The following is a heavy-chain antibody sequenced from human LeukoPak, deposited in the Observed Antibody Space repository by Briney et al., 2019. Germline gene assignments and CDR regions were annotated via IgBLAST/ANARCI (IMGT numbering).Heavy chain of an antibody. CDR1: GFTFSSYS. CDR2: ISSSSSYI. V-gene: IGHV3-21*01. Sequence: GGSLRLSCAASGFTFSSYSMNWVRQAPGKGLEWVSSISSSSSYIYYADSVKGRFTISRDNAKNSLYLQMNSLRAEDTAVYYCARNYGSGRGYYYGMDVWGEGTTVTVSS. J-gene: IGHJ6*04. D-gene: IGHD3-10*01. CDR3: ARNYGSGRGYYYGMDV.